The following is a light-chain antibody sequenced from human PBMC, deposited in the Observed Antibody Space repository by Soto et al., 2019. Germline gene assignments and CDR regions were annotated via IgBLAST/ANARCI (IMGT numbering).Light chain of an antibody. V-gene: IGKV3-15*01. J-gene: IGKJ1*01. Sequence: EIVMTQSPATLSVSPGERATLSCRASQSVSSNLAWYQQKPGQAPRRLIYGASTRATGIPARFSGSGSGTAFTLTIISLQSEDFAVYYCQQYNNWPPQWTFGQGTKVEIK. CDR2: GAS. CDR1: QSVSSN. CDR3: QQYNNWPPQWT.